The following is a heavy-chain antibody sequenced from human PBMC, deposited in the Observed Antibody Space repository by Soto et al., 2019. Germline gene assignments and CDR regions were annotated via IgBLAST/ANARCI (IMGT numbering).Heavy chain of an antibody. CDR3: ARGYNFWSGYYDY. D-gene: IGHD3-3*01. CDR2: IRSNGGST. CDR1: GFTFNTYT. J-gene: IGHJ4*02. V-gene: IGHV3-64*04. Sequence: PGGSLRLSCSTSGFTFNTYTMHWVRQAPGKGLEYVSAIRSNGGSTYYADSVKGRFTISRDNSKNTLYLQMNSLRAEDTAVYYCARGYNFWSGYYDYWGQGTLVTVSS.